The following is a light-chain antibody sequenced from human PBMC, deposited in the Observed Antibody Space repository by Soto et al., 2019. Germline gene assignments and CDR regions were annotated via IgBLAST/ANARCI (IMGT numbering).Light chain of an antibody. J-gene: IGKJ1*01. V-gene: IGKV1-5*01. Sequence: DIHMTQSPSTLSASIGDRVTITCRASQSISSWLAWYQHKPGKAPKVLIYDASSVESGVPDRFSGSGSGTDFTLTISSLQAEDVAVYSCQQYYSTPRTVGQGTKGDI. CDR1: QSISSW. CDR3: QQYYSTPRT. CDR2: DAS.